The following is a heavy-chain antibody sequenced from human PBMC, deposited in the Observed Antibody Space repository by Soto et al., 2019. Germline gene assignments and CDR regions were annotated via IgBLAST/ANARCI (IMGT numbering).Heavy chain of an antibody. CDR1: GHTFASYG. D-gene: IGHD6-25*01. V-gene: IGHV1-18*04. J-gene: IGHJ4*02. Sequence: QVQLEQSGPEVKKPGASLRVSCKASGHTFASYGVSWVRQAPGQGLEWMGWISAYNGNTNYAQKFQGRITVTTDTSTGTAYIELRNLRSDDTAVYYCAIVEPGLGAEDWGQGTLVTVSS. CDR3: AIVEPGLGAED. CDR2: ISAYNGNT.